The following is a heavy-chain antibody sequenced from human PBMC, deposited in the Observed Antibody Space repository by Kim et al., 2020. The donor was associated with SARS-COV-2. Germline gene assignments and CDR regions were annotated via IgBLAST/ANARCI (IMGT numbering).Heavy chain of an antibody. D-gene: IGHD6-25*01. CDR2: IWYDGSNK. V-gene: IGHV3-33*01. CDR1: GFTFSSYG. CDR3: ARAVPSGFGMDV. J-gene: IGHJ6*02. Sequence: GGSLRLSCAASGFTFSSYGMNWVRQAPGKGLEWVAVIWYDGSNKYYADSVKGRFTISRDNSKNTLYLQMNSLRAEDTAVYYCARAVPSGFGMDVWGQGTTGTVSS.